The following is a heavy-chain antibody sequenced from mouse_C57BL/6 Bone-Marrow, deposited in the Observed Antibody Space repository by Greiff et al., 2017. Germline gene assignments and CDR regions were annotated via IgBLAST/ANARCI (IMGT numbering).Heavy chain of an antibody. CDR3: ARTYYYGSSYWYFDV. CDR2: IDPEDGET. D-gene: IGHD1-1*01. CDR1: GFNITDYY. Sequence: EVKLMESGAELVKPGASVKLSCTASGFNITDYYMHWVKQRTEQGLEWIGRIDPEDGETKYAPKFQGKATITADTSSNTAYLQLSSLTSEDTAVYYCARTYYYGSSYWYFDVWGTGTTVTVSS. V-gene: IGHV14-2*01. J-gene: IGHJ1*03.